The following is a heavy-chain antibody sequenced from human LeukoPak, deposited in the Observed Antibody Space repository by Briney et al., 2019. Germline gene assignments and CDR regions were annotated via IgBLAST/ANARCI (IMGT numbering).Heavy chain of an antibody. Sequence: GGSLRPSCAASGFPFSSYEMSWVRQAPGKRLQWVSYISSSGNKIYYAASVKGRFTISRDNAKNSLYLQIDSLRAEDTAVYYCARGQRPQYTSTWDNWFDPWGQGTQVTVSS. CDR2: ISSSGNKI. D-gene: IGHD2-2*01. CDR3: ARGQRPQYTSTWDNWFDP. CDR1: GFPFSSYE. V-gene: IGHV3-48*03. J-gene: IGHJ5*02.